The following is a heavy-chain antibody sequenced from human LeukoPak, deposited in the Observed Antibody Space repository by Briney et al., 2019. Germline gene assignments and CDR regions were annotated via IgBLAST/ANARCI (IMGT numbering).Heavy chain of an antibody. CDR1: GFTFSSYS. CDR3: ARDSSPWSYALYYYMDV. V-gene: IGHV3-21*01. J-gene: IGHJ6*03. CDR2: ISSSSSSYI. D-gene: IGHD1-26*01. Sequence: GGSLRLSCAASGFTFSSYSMNWVRQAPGKGLEWVSSISSSSSSYIYYADSVKGRFTISRDNAKNSLYLQMNSLRAEDTAVYYCARDSSPWSYALYYYMDVWGKGTTVTVSS.